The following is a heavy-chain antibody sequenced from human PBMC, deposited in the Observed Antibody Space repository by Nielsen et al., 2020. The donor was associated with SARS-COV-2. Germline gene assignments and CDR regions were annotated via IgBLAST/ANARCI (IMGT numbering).Heavy chain of an antibody. CDR2: IKQDGSEK. CDR3: ARDPYQVNDY. J-gene: IGHJ4*02. CDR1: GFTFSSYA. V-gene: IGHV3-7*05. Sequence: GESLKISCAASGFTFSSYAMHWVRQAPGKGLEWVANIKQDGSEKYYVDSVKGRFTISRDNAKNSLYLQMNSLRAEDTAVYYCARDPYQVNDYWGQGTLVTVSS.